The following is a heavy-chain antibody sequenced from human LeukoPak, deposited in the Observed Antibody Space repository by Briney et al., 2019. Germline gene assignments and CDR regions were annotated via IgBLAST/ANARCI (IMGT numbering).Heavy chain of an antibody. V-gene: IGHV3-30*04. Sequence: PGGSLRLSCAASGFTFSSYAMHWVRQAPGKGLEWVAVISYDGSNKYYADSVKGRFTISRDNSKNTLYLQMNSLRAEDTAVYYCARAYSGAFDIWGQGTMVTVSS. CDR2: ISYDGSNK. CDR3: ARAYSGAFDI. CDR1: GFTFSSYA. J-gene: IGHJ3*02. D-gene: IGHD6-13*01.